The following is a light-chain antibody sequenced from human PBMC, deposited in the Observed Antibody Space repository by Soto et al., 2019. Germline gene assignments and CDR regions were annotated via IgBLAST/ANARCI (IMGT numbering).Light chain of an antibody. Sequence: DIPITPSPSSPSSSVGDRVTLTCQASQDISNYLNWYQQKPGKAHKLLIYDAYNLETGVQSRFSGSGSGTDFTLTIRSLQPEDFASYYCKQSFSTPPTFGQGTKVDIK. CDR1: QDISNY. CDR3: KQSFSTPPT. V-gene: IGKV1-39*01. CDR2: DAY. J-gene: IGKJ1*01.